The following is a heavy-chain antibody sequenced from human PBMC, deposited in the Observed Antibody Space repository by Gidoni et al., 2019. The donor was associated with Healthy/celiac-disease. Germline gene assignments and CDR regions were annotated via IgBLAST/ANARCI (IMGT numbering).Heavy chain of an antibody. V-gene: IGHV4-59*08. CDR2: IYYSGST. CDR3: ARRGSHSAAFDI. J-gene: IGHJ3*02. CDR1: GGSISSYY. Sequence: QVQLQESGPGLVKPSETLSLTCTVSGGSISSYYWSWIRQPPGKGLEWIGYIYYSGSTNYNPSLKSRVTISVDTSKNQFSLKLSSVTAADTAVYYCARRGSHSAAFDIWGQGTMVTVSS.